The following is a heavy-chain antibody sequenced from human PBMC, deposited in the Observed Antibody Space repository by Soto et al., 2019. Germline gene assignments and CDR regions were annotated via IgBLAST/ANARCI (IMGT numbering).Heavy chain of an antibody. J-gene: IGHJ4*02. V-gene: IGHV4-39*01. D-gene: IGHD2-2*01. CDR2: IYYSGST. CDR1: GGSISSSSYY. Sequence: SETLSLTCTVSGGSISSSSYYWGWIRQPPGKGLEWIGSIYYSGSTYYNPSLKSRVTISVDTSKNQFSLKLSSVTAADTAVYYCARVPIVVVPAAPDYWGQGTLVTVSS. CDR3: ARVPIVVVPAAPDY.